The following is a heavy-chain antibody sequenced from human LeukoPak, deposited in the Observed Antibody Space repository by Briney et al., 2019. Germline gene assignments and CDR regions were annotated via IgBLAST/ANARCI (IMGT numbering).Heavy chain of an antibody. J-gene: IGHJ5*02. CDR1: GFTFSSYA. CDR3: ARHGGSNWYVNWFDP. CDR2: IYHSGST. Sequence: PGGSLRLSCAASGFTFSSYAMSWIRQPPGKGLEWIGSIYHSGSTYYNPSLKNRVTISVDTSKNQFSLKLTSVTAADTAVYYCARHGGSNWYVNWFDPWGQGILVTVSS. D-gene: IGHD6-13*01. V-gene: IGHV4-38-2*01.